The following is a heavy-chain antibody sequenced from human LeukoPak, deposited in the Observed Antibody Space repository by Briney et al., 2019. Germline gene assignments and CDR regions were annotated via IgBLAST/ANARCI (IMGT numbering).Heavy chain of an antibody. CDR2: INIGGTNT. J-gene: IGHJ5*02. Sequence: GGSLRLYCAASGRSFSDYYMSWIRQAPRKGLELLSYINIGGTNTHYADSVKGRFTISRDNAKKSLYLEMTNLRAEDTAVYYCATDGAGFDTWGQGVLVTVSS. CDR1: GRSFSDYY. V-gene: IGHV3-11*01. CDR3: ATDGAGFDT.